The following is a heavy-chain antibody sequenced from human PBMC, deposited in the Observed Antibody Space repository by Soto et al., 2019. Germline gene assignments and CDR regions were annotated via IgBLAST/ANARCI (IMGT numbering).Heavy chain of an antibody. CDR1: GFTFSSYA. J-gene: IGHJ4*02. CDR2: ISSTSSYI. CDR3: ARTFYGTYGY. D-gene: IGHD4-17*01. Sequence: SGFTFSSYAMSWVRQAPGKGLEWVSAISSTSSYIYYADSVKGRFTISRDNAKNSLYLQMNSLRAEDTAVYYCARTFYGTYGYWGQGTLVTVSS. V-gene: IGHV3-21*01.